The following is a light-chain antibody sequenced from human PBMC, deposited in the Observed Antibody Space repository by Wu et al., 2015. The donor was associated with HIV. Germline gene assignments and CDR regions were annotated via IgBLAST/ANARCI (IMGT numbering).Light chain of an antibody. Sequence: EIVLTQFPATLSVSAGDRATLSCRASQSVNSKIAWYQQKPGQAPRLLVYGPSTRATGVPARFTGSGSGTDFTLTITSLQSEDFAVYFCQQYNXWPSFGGGTKVEL. CDR1: QSVNSK. CDR3: QQYNXWPS. J-gene: IGKJ4*01. CDR2: GPS. V-gene: IGKV3-15*01.